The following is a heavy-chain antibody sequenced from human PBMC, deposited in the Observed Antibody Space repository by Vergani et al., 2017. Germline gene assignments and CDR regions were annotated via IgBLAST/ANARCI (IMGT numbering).Heavy chain of an antibody. Sequence: QVTLKESGPVLVKPTETLTLTCTVSGFSLSNARMGVSWIRQPPGKALEWLAHIFSNDEKSYSTSLKSRLTISKDTSKSQVVLTMTNMDPVDTATYYCARTFSSNFDWFLTESYNWFDPWGQGTLVTVSS. J-gene: IGHJ5*02. CDR2: IFSNDEK. CDR3: ARTFSSNFDWFLTESYNWFDP. V-gene: IGHV2-26*01. D-gene: IGHD3-9*01. CDR1: GFSLSNARMG.